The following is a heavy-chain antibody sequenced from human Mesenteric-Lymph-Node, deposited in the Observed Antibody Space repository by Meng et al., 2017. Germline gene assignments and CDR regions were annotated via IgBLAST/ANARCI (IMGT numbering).Heavy chain of an antibody. Sequence: SETLSLTCTVSGGSVSSGSYYWSWIRQPPGKGLEWIGYIYYSGSTNYNPSLKSRVTISVDTSKNQFPLKLSSVTAADTAVYYCAREPGAFDIWGQGKMVPGSS. J-gene: IGHJ3*02. CDR3: AREPGAFDI. CDR1: GGSVSSGSYY. CDR2: IYYSGST. V-gene: IGHV4-61*01.